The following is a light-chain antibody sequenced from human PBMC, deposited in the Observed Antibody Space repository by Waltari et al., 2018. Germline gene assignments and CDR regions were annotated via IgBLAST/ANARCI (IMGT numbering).Light chain of an antibody. V-gene: IGKV3-11*01. CDR1: QSVFTY. CDR3: HQRYSWPIT. CDR2: DAS. J-gene: IGKJ5*01. Sequence: EIVLTQSPATLSLSPGERATLSCRASQSVFTYLAWYQHKLGQAPSLLIYDASNRATVIPARFSGSESGTYLTLTISSLEPVDFAVYYCHQRYSWPITFGQGTRLEIK.